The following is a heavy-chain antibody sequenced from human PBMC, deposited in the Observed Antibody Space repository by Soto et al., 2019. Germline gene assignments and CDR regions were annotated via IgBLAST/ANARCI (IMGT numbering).Heavy chain of an antibody. J-gene: IGHJ5*02. Sequence: QVQLVQSGAEVKKPGASVKVSCKTSGYTFTGYYIHWVRQAPGQGLEWLGWITSNSGGTNYAQKFQGRVTLTKDTSNSPAYMELSRLTSDDTAVYYCARARYCMGGTCFGNWFDTWGQGTLVTVSS. CDR2: ITSNSGGT. V-gene: IGHV1-2*02. D-gene: IGHD2-15*01. CDR1: GYTFTGYY. CDR3: ARARYCMGGTCFGNWFDT.